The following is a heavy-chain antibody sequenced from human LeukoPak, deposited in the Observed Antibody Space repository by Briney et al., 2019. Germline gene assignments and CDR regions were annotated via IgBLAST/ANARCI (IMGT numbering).Heavy chain of an antibody. J-gene: IGHJ4*02. Sequence: PSETLSLTCAVYGGSFSGYYWSWIRQPPGKGLEWIGEINHSGSTNYNPSLKSRVTISVDTSKNQFSLKLSSVTAADTAVYYCASVRSYGSGSYPYWGQGTLVTVSS. CDR2: INHSGST. V-gene: IGHV4-34*01. CDR1: GGSFSGYY. CDR3: ASVRSYGSGSYPY. D-gene: IGHD3-10*01.